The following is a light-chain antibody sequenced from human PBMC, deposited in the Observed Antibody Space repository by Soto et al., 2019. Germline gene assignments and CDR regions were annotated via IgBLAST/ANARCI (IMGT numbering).Light chain of an antibody. Sequence: DIQMTQSPSSLSASVGDRVTITCRASQGIIDYLAWHHQKPGKAPKLLIYAASTLQSGVPSRFSGSGAGTDFTLTISSLQPEEVGTYYCQKYNSAPHTFGQGTRVEI. J-gene: IGKJ1*01. CDR1: QGIIDY. CDR3: QKYNSAPHT. CDR2: AAS. V-gene: IGKV1-27*01.